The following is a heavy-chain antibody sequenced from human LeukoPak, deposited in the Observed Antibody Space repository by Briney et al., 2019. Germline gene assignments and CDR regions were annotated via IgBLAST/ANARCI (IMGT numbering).Heavy chain of an antibody. V-gene: IGHV3-30*02. Sequence: PGGSLRLSCAASASGFSLTNYAMHWVRQAPGKGLEWVAHLRFDGTTKWHSDPVQGRFTISRDNSKNTLYLQMNSLRAEDTAVYYCAKDLDGYGSFDIWGLGTMVTVSS. D-gene: IGHD5-24*01. J-gene: IGHJ3*02. CDR1: GFSLTNYA. CDR2: LRFDGTTK. CDR3: AKDLDGYGSFDI.